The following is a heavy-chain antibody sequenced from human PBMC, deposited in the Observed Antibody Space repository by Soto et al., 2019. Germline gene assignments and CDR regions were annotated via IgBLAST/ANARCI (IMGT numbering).Heavy chain of an antibody. CDR2: IIPIFGTA. Sequence: QVQLVQSGAEVKKPGSSVKVSCKASGGTFSSYAISWVRQAPGPGLVWMGGIIPIFGTANYAPKFQGRVTITADESTSTAYMELSSLRSEDTSVYYCARDGDGYNPYFDYWGQGTLVTVSS. CDR1: GGTFSSYA. D-gene: IGHD5-12*01. V-gene: IGHV1-69*01. J-gene: IGHJ4*02. CDR3: ARDGDGYNPYFDY.